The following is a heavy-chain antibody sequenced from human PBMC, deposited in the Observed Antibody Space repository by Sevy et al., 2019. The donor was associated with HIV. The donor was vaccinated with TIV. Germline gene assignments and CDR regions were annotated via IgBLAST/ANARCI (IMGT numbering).Heavy chain of an antibody. D-gene: IGHD5-18*01. J-gene: IGHJ4*02. Sequence: GGSLRLSCAASGFSFSIYWMHWVRQVPGKGLVWVSRINSDGSSTTYADSVKGRFTFSRDNAKNTLFLQMNCLRVEDTAVYYCVREGVGGYSYGFDYWGQGTLVTVSS. CDR1: GFSFSIYW. V-gene: IGHV3-74*03. CDR3: VREGVGGYSYGFDY. CDR2: INSDGSST.